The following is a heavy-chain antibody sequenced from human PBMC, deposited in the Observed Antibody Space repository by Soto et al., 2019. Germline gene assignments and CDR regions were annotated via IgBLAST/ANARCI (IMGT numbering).Heavy chain of an antibody. CDR2: ISSSGSAI. CDR1: GFTFSDYY. CDR3: ARGGPFYDSSGYYPNWFDP. D-gene: IGHD3-22*01. Sequence: GGSLRLSCAASGFTFSDYYMSWIRQAPGKGLEWLSYISSSGSAIYYADSVKGRFTISRDNAKNSLYLQMNSLRAEDTAVYYCARGGPFYDSSGYYPNWFDPWGQGTLVTVSS. V-gene: IGHV3-11*04. J-gene: IGHJ5*02.